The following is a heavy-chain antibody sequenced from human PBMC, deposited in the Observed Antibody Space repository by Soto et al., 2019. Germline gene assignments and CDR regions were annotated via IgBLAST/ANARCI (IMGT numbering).Heavy chain of an antibody. D-gene: IGHD6-19*01. J-gene: IGHJ6*02. Sequence: QVQLVQSGSEVKKPGASVKVSCKASGYTFTSYGISWVRQAPGQGLEWMGWISGYNGKTNYAQKLQGRVTMTTDTSTSTADMEVRSLRSDDTAVYYCARAGVGVPGTGYGMDVWGQGTTVTVSS. V-gene: IGHV1-18*01. CDR1: GYTFTSYG. CDR3: ARAGVGVPGTGYGMDV. CDR2: ISGYNGKT.